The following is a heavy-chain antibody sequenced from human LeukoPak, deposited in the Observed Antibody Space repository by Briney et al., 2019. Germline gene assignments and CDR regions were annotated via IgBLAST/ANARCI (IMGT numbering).Heavy chain of an antibody. CDR1: GYTFTSYY. J-gene: IGHJ6*03. D-gene: IGHD2-2*01. Sequence: ASVKVSCKASGYTFTSYYMHWVRQAPGQGLEWMGIINPSGGSTSYAQKFQGRVTMTRDMSTSTVYMELSSLRSEDTAVYCCARDLVPAAMSFYYYYMDVWGKGTTVTVSS. CDR3: ARDLVPAAMSFYYYYMDV. CDR2: INPSGGST. V-gene: IGHV1-46*01.